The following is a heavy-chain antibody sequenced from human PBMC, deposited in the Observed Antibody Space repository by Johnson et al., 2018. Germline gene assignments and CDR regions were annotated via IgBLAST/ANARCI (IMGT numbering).Heavy chain of an antibody. J-gene: IGHJ6*03. Sequence: QVQLVQSGGGVVQPGRSLRLSCAASGFAFNTYGIHWVRQAPGKGLEWVAVISYDGSNTYYADSVKGRFTISRDNSKNMLYLEMNSLRAYDTAVYYCAKEMGWYLGYFYYYMDVWGKGTTVTVSS. CDR1: GFAFNTYG. D-gene: IGHD6-19*01. CDR3: AKEMGWYLGYFYYYMDV. V-gene: IGHV3-30*18. CDR2: ISYDGSNT.